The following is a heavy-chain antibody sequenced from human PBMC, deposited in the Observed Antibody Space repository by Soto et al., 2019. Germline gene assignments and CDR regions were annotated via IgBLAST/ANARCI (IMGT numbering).Heavy chain of an antibody. J-gene: IGHJ4*02. CDR2: ISGSGGST. D-gene: IGHD5-12*01. CDR3: AKDRTYGGYVAPHFDY. V-gene: IGHV3-23*01. CDR1: GFTFSSYA. Sequence: GGSLRLSCAASGFTFSSYAMSWVRQAPGKGLEWVSAISGSGGSTYYADSVKGRFTISRDNSKNTLYLQMNSLRAEDTAVYYCAKDRTYGGYVAPHFDYWGQGTLVTVSS.